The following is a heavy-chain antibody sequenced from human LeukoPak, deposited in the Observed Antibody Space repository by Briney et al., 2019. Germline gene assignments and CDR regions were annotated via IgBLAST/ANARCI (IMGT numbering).Heavy chain of an antibody. V-gene: IGHV4-39*07. CDR3: AREWQYQFDY. J-gene: IGHJ4*02. CDR2: VYHSGVT. Sequence: SETLSLTCTVSGGSITNTNYYWAWIRQPPGEGLEWIGSVYHSGVTYYTPSLKSRVSISVDTSNNQFSLKVTSVTAADTAVYYCAREWQYQFDYWGQGSLVTVSS. CDR1: GGSITNTNYY. D-gene: IGHD4-11*01.